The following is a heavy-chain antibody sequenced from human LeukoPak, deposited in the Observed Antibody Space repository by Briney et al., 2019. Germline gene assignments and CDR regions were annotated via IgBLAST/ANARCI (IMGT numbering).Heavy chain of an antibody. CDR3: ARDHVDTAMVTYYYYGMDV. CDR2: INPSGGST. D-gene: IGHD5-18*01. V-gene: IGHV1-46*01. CDR1: GYTFTSYY. J-gene: IGHJ6*02. Sequence: ASVKVSCKASGYTFTSYYMHWVRQAPGQGLEWMGIINPSGGSTSYAQKFQGRVTMTRDTSTSTVYMELRSLRSEDTAVYYCARDHVDTAMVTYYYYGMDVWGQGTTVTVSS.